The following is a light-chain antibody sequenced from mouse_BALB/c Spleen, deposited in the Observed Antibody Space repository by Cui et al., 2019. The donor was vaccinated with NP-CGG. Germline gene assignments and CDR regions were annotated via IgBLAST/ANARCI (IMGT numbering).Light chain of an antibody. CDR1: TGAVTTSNY. V-gene: IGLV1*01. CDR3: ALWYSNHWV. CDR2: GTN. Sequence: AAVTQEPAPTTSPGETVTLTCRSSTGAVTTSNYANWVQEKPDHLFTGLIGGTNNRVPGVPARFSGSLIGDKAALTITGAQTEDEAIYFCALWYSNHWVFGGGTKLTVL. J-gene: IGLJ1*01.